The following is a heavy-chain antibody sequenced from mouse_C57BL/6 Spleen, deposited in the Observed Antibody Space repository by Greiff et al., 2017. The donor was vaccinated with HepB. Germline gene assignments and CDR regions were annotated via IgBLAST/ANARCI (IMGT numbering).Heavy chain of an antibody. CDR1: GYTFTDYY. Sequence: VQLQQSGAELVRPGASVKLSCKASGYTFTDYYINWVKQRPGQGLEWIARIYPGSGNTYYNEKFKGKATLTAEKSSSTAYMQLSSLTSEDPAVYFCARSGSSYVDYAMDYWGQGTSVTVSS. CDR2: IYPGSGNT. V-gene: IGHV1-76*01. J-gene: IGHJ4*01. D-gene: IGHD1-1*01. CDR3: ARSGSSYVDYAMDY.